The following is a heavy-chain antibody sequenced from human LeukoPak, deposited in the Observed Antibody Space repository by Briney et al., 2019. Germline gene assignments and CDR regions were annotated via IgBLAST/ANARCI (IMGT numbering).Heavy chain of an antibody. CDR2: IYPGDSDT. V-gene: IGHV5-51*01. CDR1: VHSFTSDP. CDR3: ARAVYCSSTSCQWGRGFDP. D-gene: IGHD2-2*01. J-gene: IGHJ5*02. Sequence: GESLKIYCKVSVHSFTSDPIVCMGQMPGTGLEWMGIIYPGDSDTRYSPSFQGQVTISADKSISTAYLQWSSLKASDTAMYYCARAVYCSSTSCQWGRGFDPWGQGTLVTVSS.